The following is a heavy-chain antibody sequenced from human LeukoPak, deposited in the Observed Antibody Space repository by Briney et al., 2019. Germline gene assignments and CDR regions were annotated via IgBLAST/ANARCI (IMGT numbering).Heavy chain of an antibody. Sequence: GGSLRLSCAASGFTFSSYSMNWGRQAPGKGLEGVSSISSSSSYIYYADSVKGRFTISRYNAKNSLYLQMNSLRAEDTAVYYCARVVPSGMVRGVIKGYFDHWGQGNLVTVSS. V-gene: IGHV3-21*01. CDR1: GFTFSSYS. J-gene: IGHJ4*02. D-gene: IGHD3-10*01. CDR3: ARVVPSGMVRGVIKGYFDH. CDR2: ISSSSSYI.